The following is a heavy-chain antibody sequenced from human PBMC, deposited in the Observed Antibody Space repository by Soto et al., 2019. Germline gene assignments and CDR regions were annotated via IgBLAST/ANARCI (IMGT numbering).Heavy chain of an antibody. V-gene: IGHV3-23*01. CDR1: GFTCNNYA. J-gene: IGHJ4*02. D-gene: IGHD3-10*01. CDR2: ISASGGST. CDR3: ASHFYYGSGTYHAVDY. Sequence: EVQLLESGGGIVQPGTSLRRSCAVSGFTCNNYAMNWVRQARGTGLEWISGISASGGSTYDADSVKGRFTISRDSSKNTLYLQRNRLRPAYTAIYYCASHFYYGSGTYHAVDYWGQGNLVTGSS.